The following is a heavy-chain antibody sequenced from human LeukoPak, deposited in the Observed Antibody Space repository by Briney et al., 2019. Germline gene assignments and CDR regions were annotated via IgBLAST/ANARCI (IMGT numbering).Heavy chain of an antibody. CDR3: ARVGYSNYEGPYFDY. J-gene: IGHJ4*02. D-gene: IGHD4-11*01. Sequence: PVKVSCKASGGTFSSYAISWVRQAPGQGLEWMGGIIPIFGTANYAQKFQGRVTITADESTSTAYMELSSLRSEDTAVYYCARVGYSNYEGPYFDYWGQGTLVTVSS. CDR2: IIPIFGTA. CDR1: GGTFSSYA. V-gene: IGHV1-69*13.